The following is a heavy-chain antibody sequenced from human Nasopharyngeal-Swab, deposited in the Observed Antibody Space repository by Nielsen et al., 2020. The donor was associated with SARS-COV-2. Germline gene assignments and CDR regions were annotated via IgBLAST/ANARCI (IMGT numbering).Heavy chain of an antibody. Sequence: SLKISCAASGFTFDDYAMHWVRQAPGKGLEWVSGISWNSGSIGYADSVKGRFTISRDNAKNSLYLQMNSLRAGDTAVYYCARAGVATSYYYYYGMDVWGQGTTVTVSS. J-gene: IGHJ6*02. CDR2: ISWNSGSI. CDR3: ARAGVATSYYYYYGMDV. D-gene: IGHD5-12*01. CDR1: GFTFDDYA. V-gene: IGHV3-9*01.